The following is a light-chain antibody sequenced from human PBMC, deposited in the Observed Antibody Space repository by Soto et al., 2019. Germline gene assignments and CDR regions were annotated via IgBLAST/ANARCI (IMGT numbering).Light chain of an antibody. Sequence: EIVLTQSPATLSLSPGERATLSCRASQSVSSYLAWYQQKPGQAPRLLIYDASNRATGIPARFSGSGSGTDFTLPISSLEPEDFAVYYCQQHRNWLFTFGPGTKVDIK. CDR1: QSVSSY. V-gene: IGKV3-11*01. CDR3: QQHRNWLFT. CDR2: DAS. J-gene: IGKJ3*01.